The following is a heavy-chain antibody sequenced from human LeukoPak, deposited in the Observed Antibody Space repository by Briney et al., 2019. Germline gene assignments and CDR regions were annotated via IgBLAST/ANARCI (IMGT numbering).Heavy chain of an antibody. V-gene: IGHV3-11*01. CDR2: ISSVTSAI. CDR1: GGSFSGYY. CDR3: VSTPAIRRLNF. Sequence: NPSETLSLTCAVYGGSFSGYYWSWIRQPPGKGLEWIAYISSVTSAIHYANSMKGRFTMSRDNAQNSVDLQMNSLRTEDTAMYFCVSTPAIRRLNFWGQGTLVTVSS. J-gene: IGHJ4*02. D-gene: IGHD2-2*02.